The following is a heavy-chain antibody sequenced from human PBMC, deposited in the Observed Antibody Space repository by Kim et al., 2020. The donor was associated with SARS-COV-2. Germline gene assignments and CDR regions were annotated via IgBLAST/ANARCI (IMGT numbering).Heavy chain of an antibody. V-gene: IGHV3-21*04. Sequence: ADSVKGTYPISRDNAKKSLSLQMNSLRVETTAVYYCARDLVTWGAGTFDYWGQGALVTVSS. D-gene: IGHD6-13*01. J-gene: IGHJ4*02. CDR3: ARDLVTWGAGTFDY.